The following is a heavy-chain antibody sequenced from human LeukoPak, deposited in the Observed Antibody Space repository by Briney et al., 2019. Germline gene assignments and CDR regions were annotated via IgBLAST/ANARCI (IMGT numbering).Heavy chain of an antibody. Sequence: PGGSLRLSCAASGFTFSSYAMHWVRQAPGKGLEWVSSISSSSSYIYYADSVKGRFTISRDNAKNSLYLQMNSLRAEDTAVYYCARDDSSSPGNYYYYYMDVWGKGTTVTVSS. CDR1: GFTFSSYA. J-gene: IGHJ6*03. CDR2: ISSSSSYI. CDR3: ARDDSSSPGNYYYYYMDV. V-gene: IGHV3-21*01. D-gene: IGHD6-6*01.